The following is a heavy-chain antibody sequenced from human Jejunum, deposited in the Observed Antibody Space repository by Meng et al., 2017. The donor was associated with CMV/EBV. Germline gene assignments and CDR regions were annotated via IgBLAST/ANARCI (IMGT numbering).Heavy chain of an antibody. CDR1: GGSMNSYY. D-gene: IGHD3-3*01. Sequence: QVQLQGSGPGLVKPSETLSLTCTVSGGSMNSYYWTWIRQPAGKGLEWIGHIYSSGITNYNPSLKSRVIMSLDTSKNQFSLKLSSVTAADTALYYCARDVQTSLFRSTLGMGWFDPWGQGTLVTVSS. CDR3: ARDVQTSLFRSTLGMGWFDP. J-gene: IGHJ5*02. CDR2: IYSSGIT. V-gene: IGHV4-4*07.